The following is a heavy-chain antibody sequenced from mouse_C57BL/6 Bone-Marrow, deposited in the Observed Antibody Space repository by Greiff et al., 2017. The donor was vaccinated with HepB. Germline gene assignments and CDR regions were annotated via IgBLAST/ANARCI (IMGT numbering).Heavy chain of an antibody. CDR3: ARSGTRDY. Sequence: QVQLQQSGAQLVKPGASVKLSCKASGYTFTSYWMHWVKQRPGQGLEWIGMIHPNSGSTNYNEKFKSKSTLTVDKSSSTAYMQLSSLTSEDSAVYYCARSGTRDYWGQGTTLTVSS. CDR2: IHPNSGST. CDR1: GYTFTSYW. V-gene: IGHV1-64*01. J-gene: IGHJ2*01. D-gene: IGHD4-1*01.